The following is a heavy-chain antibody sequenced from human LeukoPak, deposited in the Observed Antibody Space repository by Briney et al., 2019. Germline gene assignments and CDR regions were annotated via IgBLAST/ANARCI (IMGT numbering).Heavy chain of an antibody. CDR2: IYTGGST. CDR3: AKDHHGGAAASDY. Sequence: GGSLRLSCAVSGFSVSGNYMNWVRQAPGKGLEWLSFIYTGGSTYYADSVKGRFTISRDNSKNTLYLQMNSLRAEDTAVYYCAKDHHGGAAASDYWGQGTLVTVSS. V-gene: IGHV3-53*01. CDR1: GFSVSGNY. D-gene: IGHD6-13*01. J-gene: IGHJ4*02.